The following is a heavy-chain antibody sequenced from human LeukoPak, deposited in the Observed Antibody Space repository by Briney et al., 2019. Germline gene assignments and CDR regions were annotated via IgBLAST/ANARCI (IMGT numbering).Heavy chain of an antibody. V-gene: IGHV3-13*01. D-gene: IGHD5-12*01. CDR3: ARLSPSGYNSFDY. CDR2: IGTDGDT. CDR1: GFTFSSYD. Sequence: GGSLSLSCAASGFTFSSYDVLWVRKATGRGLEWVSAIGTDGDTYYPGSVKGRFTISGENAKNSLYLQMNRLRAGDTAVYYCARLSPSGYNSFDYWGQGTLVTVSS. J-gene: IGHJ4*02.